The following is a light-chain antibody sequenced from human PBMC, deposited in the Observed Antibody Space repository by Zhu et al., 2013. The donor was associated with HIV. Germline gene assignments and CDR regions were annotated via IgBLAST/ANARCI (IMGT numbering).Light chain of an antibody. J-gene: IGKJ3*01. Sequence: IQLTQSPSSLSASVGDRVTITCRASQDIGRYLAWYRQRPGKAPELLVYAASTLHDGVPSRFAGRGSVTEFTLTITSLQPEDFATYYCHHVNDNPAFGPGTTVDLK. V-gene: IGKV1-9*01. CDR3: HHVNDNPA. CDR1: QDIGRY. CDR2: AAS.